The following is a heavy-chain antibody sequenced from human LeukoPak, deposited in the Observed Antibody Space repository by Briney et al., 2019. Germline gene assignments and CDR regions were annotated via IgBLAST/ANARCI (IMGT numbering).Heavy chain of an antibody. Sequence: GGSLRLSCAASGFTFSSYAMHWVRQAPGKGLEWVAVISYDGSNKYYADSVKGRFTISRDNSKNTLYLQMNSLRAEDTAVYYCAREDGAMAPYFGRDVWGQGTTVTVSS. D-gene: IGHD5-18*01. CDR3: AREDGAMAPYFGRDV. CDR2: ISYDGSNK. J-gene: IGHJ6*02. V-gene: IGHV3-30-3*01. CDR1: GFTFSSYA.